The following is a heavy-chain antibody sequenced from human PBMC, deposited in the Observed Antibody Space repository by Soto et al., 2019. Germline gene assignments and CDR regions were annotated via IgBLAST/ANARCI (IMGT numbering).Heavy chain of an antibody. CDR1: GDSISSDNYF. V-gene: IGHV4-30-4*01. Sequence: QVQLQESGPGLVKPSQTLSLICTVSGDSISSDNYFWSWIRQPPGQGLEWIGYISNRGTPYYNPSLKSRVTISLDTSKNRFSLVMYSVTAADTAVYYCAREVNVVALSDAFDIWGQGTMVTVSS. J-gene: IGHJ3*02. CDR3: AREVNVVALSDAFDI. D-gene: IGHD2-8*01. CDR2: ISNRGTP.